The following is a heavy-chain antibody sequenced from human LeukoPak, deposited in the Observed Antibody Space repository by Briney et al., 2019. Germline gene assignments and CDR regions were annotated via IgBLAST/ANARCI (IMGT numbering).Heavy chain of an antibody. V-gene: IGHV1-2*02. CDR2: INPNSGGT. CDR3: ARLIGEQLVPRYFDY. CDR1: GYTFTGYY. Sequence: ASVKVSCKASGYTFTGYYMHWVRQAPGQGLEWMGWINPNSGGTNYAQKFQGRVTMTRDTSISTAYMELSRLKASDTAMYYCARLIGEQLVPRYFDYWGQGTLVTVSS. D-gene: IGHD6-6*01. J-gene: IGHJ4*02.